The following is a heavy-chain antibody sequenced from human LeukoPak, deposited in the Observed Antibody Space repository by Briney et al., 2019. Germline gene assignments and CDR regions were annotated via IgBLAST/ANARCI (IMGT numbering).Heavy chain of an antibody. V-gene: IGHV3-23*01. CDR2: ISDSGGST. Sequence: GGSLRLSCAASGLTLSNYAMSWVRPAPGKGLEWVSGISDSGGSTHYADSVKGRFIISRDKSKNTLYLQMNSLRAEDTAVYYCARVRGSSLSRYYLDVWGKGTTVTVSS. J-gene: IGHJ6*03. CDR1: GLTLSNYA. D-gene: IGHD5-24*01. CDR3: ARVRGSSLSRYYLDV.